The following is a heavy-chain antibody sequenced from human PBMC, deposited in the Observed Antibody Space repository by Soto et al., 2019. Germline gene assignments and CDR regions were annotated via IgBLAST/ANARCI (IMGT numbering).Heavy chain of an antibody. V-gene: IGHV1-18*01. CDR2: NSNSKVNT. Sequence: ASVKGSCKASGYTVTSYGISWVRQGTGKGLKCMGRNSNSKVNTNYTKKLQSRVTMNTDTTTSTAYMELRSLRSDDTAVYYCARVLDRLDYFDYWGQGTLVTVSS. CDR1: GYTVTSYG. D-gene: IGHD3-22*01. CDR3: ARVLDRLDYFDY. J-gene: IGHJ4*02.